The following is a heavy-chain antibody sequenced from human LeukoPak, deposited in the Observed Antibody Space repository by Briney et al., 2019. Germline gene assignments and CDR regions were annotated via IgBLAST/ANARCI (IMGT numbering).Heavy chain of an antibody. Sequence: ASVKVSCKASGYTFTGYYMHWVRQAPGQGLEWMGWINPNSGGTNFAQKFQGRVTMTRDTSISTAYMELSRLRSDDTAVYYCARDLYSMLRGVTDYWGQGTLVTVSS. CDR2: INPNSGGT. CDR1: GYTFTGYY. V-gene: IGHV1-2*02. CDR3: ARDLYSMLRGVTDY. D-gene: IGHD3-10*01. J-gene: IGHJ4*02.